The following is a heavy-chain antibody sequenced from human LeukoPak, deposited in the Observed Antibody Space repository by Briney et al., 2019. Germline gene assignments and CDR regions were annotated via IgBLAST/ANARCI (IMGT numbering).Heavy chain of an antibody. Sequence: SETLSLTCTVSGGSISSSSYYWGWIRQPPGTGLEWIGSIYYSGSTYYNPSLKSRVTISVDTSKNQFSLKLSSVTAADTAVYYCARHVFQAYYYGSGSYPHFDYWGQGTLVTVSS. CDR1: GGSISSSSYY. CDR3: ARHVFQAYYYGSGSYPHFDY. V-gene: IGHV4-39*01. CDR2: IYYSGST. D-gene: IGHD3-10*01. J-gene: IGHJ4*02.